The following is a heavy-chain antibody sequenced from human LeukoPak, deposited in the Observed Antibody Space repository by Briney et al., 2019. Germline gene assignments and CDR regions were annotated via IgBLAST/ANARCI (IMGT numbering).Heavy chain of an antibody. CDR1: GFTFSRYT. Sequence: GGSLRLSCAASGFTFSRYTMNWVRQAPGKGLVWVSVFSSSGSTHYADSVKGRFTISRDNSKNTLYLQMSSLRAEDTAVYYCAKDGLDGRGYYYFDYWGQGTLVTVSS. J-gene: IGHJ4*02. D-gene: IGHD3-22*01. CDR2: FSSSGST. CDR3: AKDGLDGRGYYYFDY. V-gene: IGHV3-23*01.